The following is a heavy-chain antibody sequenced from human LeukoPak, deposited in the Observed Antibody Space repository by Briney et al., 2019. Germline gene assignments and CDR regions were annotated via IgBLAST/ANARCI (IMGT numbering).Heavy chain of an antibody. CDR2: IYPRDSDT. V-gene: IGHV5-51*01. D-gene: IGHD1-14*01. J-gene: IGHJ3*02. CDR1: GYSFTSYW. CDR3: ARHVTTASAARGFDI. Sequence: GESLKISCKGSGYSFTSYWVAWVRQMPGKGLEWMGIIYPRDSDTRYSPSFQGQVTISADKSINIAYLQWSGLKASDTAVYYCARHVTTASAARGFDIWGQGIMVTVSS.